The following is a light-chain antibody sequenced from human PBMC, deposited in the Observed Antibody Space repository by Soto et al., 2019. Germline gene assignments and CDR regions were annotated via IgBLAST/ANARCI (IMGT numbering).Light chain of an antibody. CDR3: QQDDNWPWT. V-gene: IGKV3-15*01. Sequence: KLLTQSPGTLSLSPGERATLFCRASQSLSSSLAWYQQKSGQAPRLIIYGTSRRATGVPVRFSGSGSGTDFTITISSLKSEDFGVYFCQQDDNWPWTFGQGTKVDIK. J-gene: IGKJ1*01. CDR1: QSLSSS. CDR2: GTS.